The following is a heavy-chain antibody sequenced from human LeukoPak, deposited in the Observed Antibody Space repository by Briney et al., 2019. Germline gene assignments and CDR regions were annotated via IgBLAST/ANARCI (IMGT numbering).Heavy chain of an antibody. CDR1: GVSVSSGSYC. J-gene: IGHJ1*01. V-gene: IGHV4-61*01. D-gene: IGHD6-13*01. CDR2: IYYSEST. CDR3: ARDGGGSQQPYLVVN. Sequence: SETLSLTCTVSGVSVSSGSYCWSWLRQPPGKGVEWIGYIYYSESTNYNPSLKSRVTISVATSENQFSRKLSSVTAADRAVFYCARDGGGSQQPYLVVNCGEGALGAVSS.